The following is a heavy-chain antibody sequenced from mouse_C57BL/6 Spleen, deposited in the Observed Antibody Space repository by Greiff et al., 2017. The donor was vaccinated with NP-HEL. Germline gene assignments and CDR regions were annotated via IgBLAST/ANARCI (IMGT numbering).Heavy chain of an antibody. CDR3: AREGGITTVVAHFDY. CDR2: ISDGGSYT. Sequence: DVKLVESGGGLVKPGGSLKLSCAASGFTFSSYAMSWVRQTPEKRLEWVATISDGGSYTYYPDNVKGRFTISRDNAKNNLYLQMSHLKSEDTAMYYCAREGGITTVVAHFDYWGQGTTLTVSS. J-gene: IGHJ2*01. D-gene: IGHD1-1*01. V-gene: IGHV5-4*01. CDR1: GFTFSSYA.